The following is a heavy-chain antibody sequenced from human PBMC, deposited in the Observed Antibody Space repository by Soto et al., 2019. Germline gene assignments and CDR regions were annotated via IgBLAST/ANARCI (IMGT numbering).Heavy chain of an antibody. D-gene: IGHD1-26*01. CDR2: ISAYNGNT. CDR1: GYTFTSYG. Sequence: ASVKVSCKASGYTFTSYGISWVRQAAGQGLEWMGWISAYNGNTNYAQKLQGRVTMTTDTSTSTAYMELRSLRSDDTAVYYCARDQRYDSGSYSRRYSYYGMDVWGQGTTVTVSS. J-gene: IGHJ6*01. CDR3: ARDQRYDSGSYSRRYSYYGMDV. V-gene: IGHV1-18*01.